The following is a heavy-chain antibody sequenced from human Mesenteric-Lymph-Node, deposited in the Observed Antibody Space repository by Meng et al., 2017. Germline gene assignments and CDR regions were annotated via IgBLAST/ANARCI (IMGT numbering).Heavy chain of an antibody. J-gene: IGHJ4*02. CDR2: IYHSGGT. Sequence: GSGPGLVKPSGTLSLTCAVSVGSISISTWWSWVRQPPGKGLEWIGEIYHSGGTNYNPSLRGRVTISLDKSKNQFSLTLRSVTAADTAVYYCARDPYATGWAGWGQGTLVTVSS. CDR1: VGSISISTW. V-gene: IGHV4-4*02. CDR3: ARDPYATGWAG. D-gene: IGHD6-19*01.